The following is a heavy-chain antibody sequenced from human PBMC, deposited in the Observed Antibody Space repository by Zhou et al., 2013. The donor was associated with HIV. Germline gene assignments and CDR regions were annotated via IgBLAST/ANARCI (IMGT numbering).Heavy chain of an antibody. CDR3: ARDPRYYGSGSYYKPLFDY. V-gene: IGHV1-69*05. J-gene: IGHJ4*02. D-gene: IGHD3-10*01. CDR1: GGTFSSYA. Sequence: QVQLVQSGAEVKKPGSSVKVSCKASGGTFSSYAISWVRQAPGQGLEWMGAIIPIFGTANYAQKFQGRVTITTDESTRTVYMELSSLRSEDTAVYYCARDPRYYGSGSYYKPLFDYWGQGTLVHRLL. CDR2: IIPIFGTA.